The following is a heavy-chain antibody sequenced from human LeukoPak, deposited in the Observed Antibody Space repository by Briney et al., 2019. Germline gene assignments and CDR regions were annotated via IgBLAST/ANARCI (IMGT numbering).Heavy chain of an antibody. CDR3: ARDYYDSSGYNDYYYYGMDV. D-gene: IGHD3-22*01. V-gene: IGHV1-69*13. J-gene: IGHJ6*02. Sequence: ASVKVSCKASGGTFSSYAISWVRQAPGQGLEWMGGIIPIFGTANYAQKLQGRVTITADESTSAAYMELSSLRSEDTAVYYCARDYYDSSGYNDYYYYGMDVWGQGTTVTVSS. CDR1: GGTFSSYA. CDR2: IIPIFGTA.